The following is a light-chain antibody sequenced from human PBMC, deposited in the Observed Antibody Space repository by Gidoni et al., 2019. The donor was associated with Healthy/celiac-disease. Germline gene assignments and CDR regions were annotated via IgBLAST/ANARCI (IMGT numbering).Light chain of an antibody. CDR3: QQYGSSHPRT. CDR2: GSS. V-gene: IGKV3-20*01. CDR1: PSVSSSY. Sequence: EIVLTQSPGTLSLSPGERATLSCRASPSVSSSYLACNQQKRGQAPRLLIYGSSSRATGIPDRFSGSGSGTDFTLTISRLEPEDFAVYYCQQYGSSHPRTFGQGTKVEIK. J-gene: IGKJ1*01.